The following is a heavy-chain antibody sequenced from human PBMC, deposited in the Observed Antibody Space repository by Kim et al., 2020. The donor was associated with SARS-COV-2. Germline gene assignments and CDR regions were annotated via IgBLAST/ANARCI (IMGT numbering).Heavy chain of an antibody. J-gene: IGHJ4*02. D-gene: IGHD6-6*01. CDR1: GFTFSSYA. CDR3: AKVSGAARQTRSLYYFDY. V-gene: IGHV3-23*01. CDR2: ISGSGGST. Sequence: GGSLRLSCAASGFTFSSYAMSWVRQAPGKGLEWVSAISGSGGSTYYADSVKGRFTISRDNSKNTLYLQMNSLRAEDTAVYYCAKVSGAARQTRSLYYFDYWGQGTLVTVSS.